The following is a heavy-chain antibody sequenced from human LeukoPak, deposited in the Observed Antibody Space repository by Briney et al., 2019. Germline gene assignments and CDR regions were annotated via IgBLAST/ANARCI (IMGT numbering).Heavy chain of an antibody. CDR3: ARDRIITTTIIVTTPGWFDP. CDR1: GGSISSSSYY. CDR2: IYYSGST. J-gene: IGHJ5*02. D-gene: IGHD3-22*01. Sequence: SETLSLTCTVSGGSISSSSYYWGWIRQPPGKGLEWIGSIYYSGSTYYNPSLKSRVTISVDTSKNQFSLKLSSVTAADTAVYYCARDRIITTTIIVTTPGWFDPWGQGTLVTVSS. V-gene: IGHV4-39*07.